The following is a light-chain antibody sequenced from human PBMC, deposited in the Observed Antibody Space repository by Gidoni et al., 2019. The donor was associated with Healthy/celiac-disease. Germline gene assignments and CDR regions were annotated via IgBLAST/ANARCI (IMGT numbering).Light chain of an antibody. CDR2: GAS. Sequence: EIVMTQSAATLSVSPGERATLSCRASESVSSNLAWYQQKPGQAPRLLIYGASTRATGIPARFSGSGSVTDFTLTISSLQSEDFAVYYCQQYNNWPRTFGQGTKVEIK. J-gene: IGKJ1*01. CDR3: QQYNNWPRT. V-gene: IGKV3-15*01. CDR1: ESVSSN.